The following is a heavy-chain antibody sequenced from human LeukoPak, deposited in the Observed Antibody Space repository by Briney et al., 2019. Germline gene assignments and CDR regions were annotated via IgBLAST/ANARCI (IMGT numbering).Heavy chain of an antibody. CDR3: ARGKANFGITGTVDY. D-gene: IGHD1-20*01. J-gene: IGHJ4*02. Sequence: SQTLSLLCTVSGGPLSSGGYYWSWIPQHPGKGLEWNGYIYYSGSAYYNPSLKSRVTISVDTSKNQFSLKLSSVTAADTAVYYCARGKANFGITGTVDYWGQGTLVTVSS. CDR1: GGPLSSGGYY. V-gene: IGHV4-31*03. CDR2: IYYSGSA.